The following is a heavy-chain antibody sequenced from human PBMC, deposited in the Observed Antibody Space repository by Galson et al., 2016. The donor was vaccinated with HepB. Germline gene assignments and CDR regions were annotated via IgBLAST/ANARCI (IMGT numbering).Heavy chain of an antibody. V-gene: IGHV1-18*01. CDR2: ISPGLGKS. Sequence: SVKVSCKASGYTFATYGISWVRQAPGQGLEWTGWISPGLGKSDYSQRLQGRLTMTTDISTSTAYMELRSLRSDDTAVYYCAREGYCGGDCYNSEYFEHWGQGTLVTVSS. CDR3: AREGYCGGDCYNSEYFEH. D-gene: IGHD2-21*02. J-gene: IGHJ1*01. CDR1: GYTFATYG.